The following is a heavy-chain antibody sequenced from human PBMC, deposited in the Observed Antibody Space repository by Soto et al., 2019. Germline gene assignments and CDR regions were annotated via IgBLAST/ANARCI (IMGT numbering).Heavy chain of an antibody. CDR1: GFTFSSYA. CDR2: ISYDGSKK. J-gene: IGHJ5*02. CDR3: ARASAAGTFWWFDP. D-gene: IGHD6-13*01. Sequence: QVQLVESGGGVVQPGRSLRLSCAASGFTFSSYAMHWVRQAPGKGLEWVAVISYDGSKKYYADSVKGRFTISRDNSKNTLYLQMNSLRAEDTAVYYCARASAAGTFWWFDPWGQGTLVTVSS. V-gene: IGHV3-30-3*01.